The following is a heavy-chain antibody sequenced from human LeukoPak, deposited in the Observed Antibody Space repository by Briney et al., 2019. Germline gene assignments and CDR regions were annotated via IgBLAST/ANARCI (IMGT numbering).Heavy chain of an antibody. CDR2: ISATSNYI. Sequence: GGSLRLSCAATGFTFSSYSMNWVRQAPGKGLEWVSSISATSNYIYYADSVKGRFTISRDNAKNSLYLQMNSLRAEDTAVYYCARARDSTRNAFDIWGQGTMVTVSS. J-gene: IGHJ3*02. V-gene: IGHV3-21*01. CDR1: GFTFSSYS. D-gene: IGHD3-22*01. CDR3: ARARDSTRNAFDI.